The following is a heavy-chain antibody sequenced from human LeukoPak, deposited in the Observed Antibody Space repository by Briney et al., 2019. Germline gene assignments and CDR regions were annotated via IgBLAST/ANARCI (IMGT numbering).Heavy chain of an antibody. CDR1: EYKFPTYW. CDR3: ARNGDYWFDP. CDR2: IYPGDSDT. J-gene: IGHJ5*02. Sequence: GESLQISCKGSEYKFPTYWIGWVRQMPGKGLEWMGIIYPGDSDTRYSPSFQGLVTISADKSISTAYLQWSSLRASDTAMYYCARNGDYWFDPRGQGTLVTVSS. D-gene: IGHD4-17*01. V-gene: IGHV5-51*01.